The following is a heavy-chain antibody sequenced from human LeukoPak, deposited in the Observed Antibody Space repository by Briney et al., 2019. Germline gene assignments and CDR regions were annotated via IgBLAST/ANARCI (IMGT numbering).Heavy chain of an antibody. J-gene: IGHJ4*02. Sequence: PSETLSLTCAVSGGSISSGGYSWSWIRQPPGKGLEWIGYIYHSGSTYYNPSLKSRVTISVDRSKNQFSLKLSSVTAADTAVYYCARAQLLWFGELWGGFDYWGQGTLVTASS. CDR1: GGSISSGGYS. CDR2: IYHSGST. CDR3: ARAQLLWFGELWGGFDY. D-gene: IGHD3-10*01. V-gene: IGHV4-30-2*01.